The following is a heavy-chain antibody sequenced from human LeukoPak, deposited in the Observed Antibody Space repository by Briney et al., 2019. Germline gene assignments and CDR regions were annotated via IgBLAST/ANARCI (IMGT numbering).Heavy chain of an antibody. D-gene: IGHD3-3*01. CDR1: GFTFSSYA. CDR3: AKDRLVITIFGVVIPDY. V-gene: IGHV3-23*01. Sequence: GSLRLSCAASGFTFSSYAMSWVRQAPGKGLEWVSAISGSGGSTYYADSVKGRFTISRDNSKNTLYLQMNSLRAEDTAVYYCAKDRLVITIFGVVIPDYWGQGTLVTVSS. CDR2: ISGSGGST. J-gene: IGHJ4*02.